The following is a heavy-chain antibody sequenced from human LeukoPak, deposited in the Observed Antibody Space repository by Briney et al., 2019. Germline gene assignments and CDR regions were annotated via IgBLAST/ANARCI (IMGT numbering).Heavy chain of an antibody. Sequence: PGGSLRLSCAASGFTFSSYAMHWVRQAPGKGLEWVAVISYDGSNKYYADSVKGRFTISRDNSKNTLYLQMNSLRAKDTAVYYCARESAAMVPETWGEGTLVTVSS. CDR3: ARESAAMVPET. CDR2: ISYDGSNK. J-gene: IGHJ5*02. CDR1: GFTFSSYA. D-gene: IGHD5-18*01. V-gene: IGHV3-30*04.